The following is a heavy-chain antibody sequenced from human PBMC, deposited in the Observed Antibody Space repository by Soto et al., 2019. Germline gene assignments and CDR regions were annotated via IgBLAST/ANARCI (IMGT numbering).Heavy chain of an antibody. CDR2: IYYSGST. CDR3: ARCWLMVRGAPPYMDV. Sequence: SETLSLTCTVSGGSISSSSYYWGWIRQPPRKGLEWIGSIYYSGSTYYNPSLKSRVTISVDTSKNQFSLKLSSVTAADTALYYCARCWLMVRGAPPYMDVWGQGITVTVSS. V-gene: IGHV4-39*01. CDR1: GGSISSSSYY. J-gene: IGHJ6*02. D-gene: IGHD3-10*01.